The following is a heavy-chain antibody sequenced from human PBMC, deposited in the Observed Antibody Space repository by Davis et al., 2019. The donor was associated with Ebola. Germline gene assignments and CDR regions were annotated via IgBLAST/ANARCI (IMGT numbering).Heavy chain of an antibody. CDR3: ARGGYCSSTSCYTPLTYYYYGMDV. J-gene: IGHJ6*02. D-gene: IGHD2-2*02. CDR1: GGTFSSYA. V-gene: IGHV1-18*01. Sequence: AASVKVSCKASGGTFSSYAISWVRQAPGQGLERMGWISAYNGNTNYAQKLQGRVTMTTDTSTSTAYMELRSLRSDDTAVYYCARGGYCSSTSCYTPLTYYYYGMDVWGQGTTVTVSS. CDR2: ISAYNGNT.